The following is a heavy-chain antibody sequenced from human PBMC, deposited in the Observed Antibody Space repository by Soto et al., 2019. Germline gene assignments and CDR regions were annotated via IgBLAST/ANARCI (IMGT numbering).Heavy chain of an antibody. CDR2: IYPGDSDT. D-gene: IGHD2-15*01. CDR3: ARHGPYCSGGSCYSSAFDI. CDR1: GYSFTSYW. Sequence: PGESLKISCKGSGYSFTSYWIGWVRQMPGKGLEWMGIIYPGDSDTRYSPSFQGQVTISADKSISTAYLQWSSLKASDTAMYYCARHGPYCSGGSCYSSAFDIWGQGTMVTVSS. V-gene: IGHV5-51*01. J-gene: IGHJ3*02.